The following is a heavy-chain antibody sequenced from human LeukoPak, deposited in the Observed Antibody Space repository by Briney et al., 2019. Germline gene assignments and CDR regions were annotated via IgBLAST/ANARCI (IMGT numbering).Heavy chain of an antibody. CDR1: GFSLSSYS. CDR3: ARVYLERLTAGYFDH. V-gene: IGHV3-30*04. J-gene: IGHJ4*02. D-gene: IGHD2-8*01. CDR2: ISYDGRQN. Sequence: GGSLRLSCAASGFSLSSYSMDWFRQTPGKGLEWVAVISYDGRQNYYADSVKGRFTISRDNSKNTLYLQMNSLRDEDSAAYYCARVYLERLTAGYFDHWGQGTWVTVSP.